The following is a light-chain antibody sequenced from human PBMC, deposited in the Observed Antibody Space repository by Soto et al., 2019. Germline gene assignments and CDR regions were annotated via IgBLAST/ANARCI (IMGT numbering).Light chain of an antibody. CDR1: QSVSSSY. V-gene: IGKV3-20*01. CDR2: GAS. CDR3: QQYGSSPIT. Sequence: EIVLTQSPGTLSLSPGERATLSCRASQSVSSSYLAWYQQKPGQAPRLLIYGASSRATGIPDRFSGSGSGTDFTLTISRLEPEDFEVYYCQQYGSSPITFGQGTQMEI. J-gene: IGKJ5*01.